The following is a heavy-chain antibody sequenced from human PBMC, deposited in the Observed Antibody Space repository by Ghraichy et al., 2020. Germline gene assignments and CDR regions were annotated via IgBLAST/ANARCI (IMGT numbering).Heavy chain of an antibody. Sequence: GGSLRLSCAASGFTFSSYAMSWVRQAPGKGLEWVSAISGSGGSTYYADSVKGRFTISRDNSKNTLYLQMNSLRAEGTAVYYCAKDLVGAGGYGMDVWGQGTTVTVSS. V-gene: IGHV3-23*01. CDR3: AKDLVGAGGYGMDV. D-gene: IGHD2-15*01. CDR2: ISGSGGST. J-gene: IGHJ6*02. CDR1: GFTFSSYA.